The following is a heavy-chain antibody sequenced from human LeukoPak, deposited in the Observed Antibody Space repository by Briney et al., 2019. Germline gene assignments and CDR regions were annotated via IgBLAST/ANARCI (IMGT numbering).Heavy chain of an antibody. CDR2: VNPNSGGT. CDR1: GYTFTGYY. V-gene: IGHV1-2*02. D-gene: IGHD3-10*01. CDR3: AREGQGVLWFGDRHVAFDI. Sequence: ASVKVSCKASGYTFTGYYMHWVRQAPGQGLEWMGWVNPNSGGTNFAQKFQGRVTMTRDTSISTAYMELSRLRSDDTAVYYCAREGQGVLWFGDRHVAFDIWGQGTMATVSS. J-gene: IGHJ3*02.